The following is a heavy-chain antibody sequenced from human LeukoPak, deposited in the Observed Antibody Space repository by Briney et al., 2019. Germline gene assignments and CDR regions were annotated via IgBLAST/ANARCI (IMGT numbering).Heavy chain of an antibody. J-gene: IGHJ4*02. Sequence: SEPLSLTCTVSGDSISSYYWHWIRQPPGKRLEWIGYIHCRGNNNYNPSLKSRLVTSVDTSKNQFSLRLSSVTAADTAVYYCARGRDSYFDYWGQGTLVTVSS. CDR1: GDSISSYY. CDR2: IHCRGNN. CDR3: ARGRDSYFDY. V-gene: IGHV4-59*01.